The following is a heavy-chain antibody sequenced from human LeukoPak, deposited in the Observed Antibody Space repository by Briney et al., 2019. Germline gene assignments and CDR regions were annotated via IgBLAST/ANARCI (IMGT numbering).Heavy chain of an antibody. CDR2: IYTSGST. Sequence: KPSQTLSLTCTVSGGSVNSGNYYWTWIRQPTGKRLEWIGRIYTSGSTNYNPSLKSRVTISVDTSKNQFSLKLSSVTAADTAVYYCARDDGSGSYFQKGAFDIWGQGTMVTVSS. CDR1: GGSVNSGNYY. J-gene: IGHJ3*02. V-gene: IGHV4-61*02. D-gene: IGHD3-10*01. CDR3: ARDDGSGSYFQKGAFDI.